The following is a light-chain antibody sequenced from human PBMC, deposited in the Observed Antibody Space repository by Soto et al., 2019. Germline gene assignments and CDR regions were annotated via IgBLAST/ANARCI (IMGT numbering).Light chain of an antibody. CDR1: QSISSH. V-gene: IGKV3-11*01. Sequence: EIVLTQSPATLSLSPGEGATISCRASQSISSHLAWYQQKPGQAPRLLMYDASNRATGIPARFSGSGSWTDFTLPIISLPPEDFAFYYCQQRPNSPLTFGGGPKLEIK. CDR3: QQRPNSPLT. CDR2: DAS. J-gene: IGKJ4*01.